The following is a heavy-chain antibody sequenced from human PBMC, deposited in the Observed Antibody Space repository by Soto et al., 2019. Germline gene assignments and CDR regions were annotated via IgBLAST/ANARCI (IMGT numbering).Heavy chain of an antibody. Sequence: EVQLVESGGGLVQPGGSLRLSCVASGFTFNYYWMHWVRQAPGKGLMWVSRLQTDGSHPDYADSVKGRFTISRDNAKNTQYLKMKNLRAEETAVYYCARGGDPDYWGQGTLVTVSS. D-gene: IGHD2-21*02. CDR1: GFTFNYYW. CDR2: LQTDGSHP. CDR3: ARGGDPDY. V-gene: IGHV3-74*01. J-gene: IGHJ4*02.